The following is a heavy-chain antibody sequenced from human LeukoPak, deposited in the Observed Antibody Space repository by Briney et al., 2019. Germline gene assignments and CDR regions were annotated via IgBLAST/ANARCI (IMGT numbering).Heavy chain of an antibody. D-gene: IGHD2-2*01. Sequence: ASVKVSCKASGYTFTGYYMHWVRQAPGQGLEWMGWINPNSGGTNYAQKFQGRVTMTRDTSISTAYMELSRLRSEDTAVYYSARGPYCSSTSCYPHYMDVWGKGTTVTVSS. CDR1: GYTFTGYY. CDR3: ARGPYCSSTSCYPHYMDV. J-gene: IGHJ6*03. V-gene: IGHV1-2*02. CDR2: INPNSGGT.